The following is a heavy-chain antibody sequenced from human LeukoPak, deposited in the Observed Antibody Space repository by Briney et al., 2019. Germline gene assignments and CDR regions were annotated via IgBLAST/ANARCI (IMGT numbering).Heavy chain of an antibody. CDR2: IIPIFGTA. CDR1: GGTFSSYA. Sequence: SVKVSCKASGGTFSSYAISWVRQAPGQGLEWMGGIIPIFGTANYAQKFQGRITITADESTSTAYMELSSLRSEDTAVYYCARHVPEMATAPFFDYWGQGTLVTVSS. D-gene: IGHD5-24*01. CDR3: ARHVPEMATAPFFDY. V-gene: IGHV1-69*13. J-gene: IGHJ4*02.